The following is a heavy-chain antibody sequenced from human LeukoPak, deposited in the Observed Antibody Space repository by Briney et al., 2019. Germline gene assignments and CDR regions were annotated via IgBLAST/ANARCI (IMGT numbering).Heavy chain of an antibody. J-gene: IGHJ6*03. CDR2: INPSGGST. V-gene: IGHV1-46*01. Sequence: ASVKVSCKASGYTFTSYYMHWVRQAPGQGLEWMGIINPSGGSTSYAQKFQGRVTMTRDMSTSTVYMGLSSLRSEDTAVYYCARVSPSYSSSLGDYYMDVWGKGTTATVSS. CDR1: GYTFTSYY. CDR3: ARVSPSYSSSLGDYYMDV. D-gene: IGHD6-13*01.